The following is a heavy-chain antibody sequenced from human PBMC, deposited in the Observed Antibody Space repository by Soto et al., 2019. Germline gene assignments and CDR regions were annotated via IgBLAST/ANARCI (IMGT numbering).Heavy chain of an antibody. CDR3: ARARGYSYGNYFDY. CDR2: ISYDGSNK. Sequence: PGGSLRLSCAASRCTSSSYARNGVRQAPGNGLEWVAVISYDGSNKYYADSVKGRFTISRDNSKNTLYLQMNSLRAEDTAVYYCARARGYSYGNYFDYWGQGTLVTVSS. CDR1: RCTSSSYA. D-gene: IGHD5-18*01. J-gene: IGHJ4*02. V-gene: IGHV3-30-3*01.